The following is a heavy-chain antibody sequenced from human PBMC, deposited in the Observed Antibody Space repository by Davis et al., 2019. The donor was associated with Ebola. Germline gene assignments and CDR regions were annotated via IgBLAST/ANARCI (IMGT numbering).Heavy chain of an antibody. CDR3: ARGRGSSGWSYFDY. Sequence: PSETLSLTCAVYGGSFSGYYWSWIRQPPGKGLEWIGEINHSGSTNYNPSLKSRVTISVDTSKNQFSLKLSSVTAADTAVYYCARGRGSSGWSYFDYWGQGTLVTVSS. V-gene: IGHV4-34*01. CDR1: GGSFSGYY. CDR2: INHSGST. J-gene: IGHJ4*02. D-gene: IGHD6-19*01.